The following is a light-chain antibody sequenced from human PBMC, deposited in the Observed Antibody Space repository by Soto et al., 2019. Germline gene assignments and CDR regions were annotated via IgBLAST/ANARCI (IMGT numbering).Light chain of an antibody. CDR2: GAS. Sequence: EIVLTQSPGTLSLSPGERATLSCRASQSVSSSYLAWYQQKPGQAPRLLIYGASSRATGIPDRFSGSGSGTDFTLTISRLEPEDFAVYYCQQYGSPPTFGQGTNVDIK. CDR1: QSVSSSY. V-gene: IGKV3-20*01. J-gene: IGKJ1*01. CDR3: QQYGSPPT.